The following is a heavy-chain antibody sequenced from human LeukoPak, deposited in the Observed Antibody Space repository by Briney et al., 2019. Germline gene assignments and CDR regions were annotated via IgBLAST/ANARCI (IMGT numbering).Heavy chain of an antibody. CDR2: IRSKANSYAT. Sequence: GGSLRLSCAASGFTFSGSAMHWVRQTSGKGLEWVGRIRSKANSYATAYAASLKGRFTISRDDSKNTAYLEMNSLESEDTAVYYCARWYYYETSGLYYGSFDNWGQGTLVTVSS. CDR3: ARWYYYETSGLYYGSFDN. V-gene: IGHV3-73*01. CDR1: GFTFSGSA. D-gene: IGHD3-22*01. J-gene: IGHJ5*02.